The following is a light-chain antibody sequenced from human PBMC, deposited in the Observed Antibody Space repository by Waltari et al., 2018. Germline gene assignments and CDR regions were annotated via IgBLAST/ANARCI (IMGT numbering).Light chain of an antibody. V-gene: IGLV2-8*01. CDR2: EVD. CDR3: SSVRGTKNLL. J-gene: IGLJ2*01. Sequence: QSALTQPPSASGSPGQSVTISCTGTSRDVGAYNYVSWYQQYPGKAPKLIIYEVDKRPSGVPDGFSGSKSDNTASLTVSVLQTEDEADYYCSSVRGTKNLLFGVGTKLT. CDR1: SRDVGAYNY.